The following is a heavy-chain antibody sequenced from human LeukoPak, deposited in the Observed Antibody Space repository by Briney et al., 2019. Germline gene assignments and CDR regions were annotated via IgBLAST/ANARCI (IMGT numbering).Heavy chain of an antibody. CDR1: GFTFSNAW. Sequence: GGSLRLSCAASGFTFSNAWMSWVRQAPGKGLEWVGRIKSKTDGGTTDYAAPVKGRFTISRDDSKNTLYLQMNSLKTEDTAVYYCTTDRDSLGYCSSTSCYRGYFDYWGQGTLVTVSS. J-gene: IGHJ4*02. D-gene: IGHD2-2*01. CDR2: IKSKTDGGTT. V-gene: IGHV3-15*01. CDR3: TTDRDSLGYCSSTSCYRGYFDY.